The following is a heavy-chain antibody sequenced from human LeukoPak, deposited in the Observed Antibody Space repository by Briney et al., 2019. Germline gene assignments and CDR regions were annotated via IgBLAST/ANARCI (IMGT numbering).Heavy chain of an antibody. Sequence: SETLSLTCAVYGGSFSGYYWSWIRQPPGKGLEWIGEINHSGSTNYNPSLKGRVTISVDTSKNQFSLKLSSVTAADTAVYYCARWVGATDFDYWGQGTLVTVSS. J-gene: IGHJ4*02. CDR2: INHSGST. D-gene: IGHD1-26*01. CDR3: ARWVGATDFDY. V-gene: IGHV4-34*01. CDR1: GGSFSGYY.